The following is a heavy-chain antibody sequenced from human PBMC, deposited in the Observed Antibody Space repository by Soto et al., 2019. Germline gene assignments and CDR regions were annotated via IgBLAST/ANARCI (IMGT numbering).Heavy chain of an antibody. CDR2: IKSKTDGGTT. CDR3: TTDNWNDRGDWFDP. Sequence: GGSLRLSCAASGFTFSNAWVSWVRQAPGKGLEWVGRIKSKTDGGTTDYAAPVKGRFTISRDDSKNTLYLQMNSLKTEDTAVYYCTTDNWNDRGDWFDPWGQGTLVTVSS. J-gene: IGHJ5*02. V-gene: IGHV3-15*01. D-gene: IGHD1-20*01. CDR1: GFTFSNAW.